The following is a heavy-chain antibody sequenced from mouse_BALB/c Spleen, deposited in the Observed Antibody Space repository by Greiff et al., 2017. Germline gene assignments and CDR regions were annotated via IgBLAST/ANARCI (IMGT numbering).Heavy chain of an antibody. Sequence: EVKVVESGGGLVKPGGSLKLSCAASGFTFSDYYMYWVRQTPEKRLEWVATISDGGSYTYYPDSVKGRFTISRDNAKNNLYLQMSSLKSEDTAMYYCARDGYYYGSSYVLFAYWGQGTLVTVSA. CDR1: GFTFSDYY. V-gene: IGHV5-4*02. CDR2: ISDGGSYT. D-gene: IGHD1-1*01. J-gene: IGHJ3*01. CDR3: ARDGYYYGSSYVLFAY.